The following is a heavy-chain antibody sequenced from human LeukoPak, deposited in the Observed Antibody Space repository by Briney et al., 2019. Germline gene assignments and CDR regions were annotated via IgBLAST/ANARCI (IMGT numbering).Heavy chain of an antibody. J-gene: IGHJ6*02. CDR3: ARDSLRFLDESYYYYGMDV. Sequence: GGSLRLSCAASGFTFSSYGMHWVRQAPGKGLEWVAVISYDGSNKYYADSVKGRFTISRDNSKNTLYLQMNSLRAEDTAVYYCARDSLRFLDESYYYYGMDVWGQGTTVTVSS. CDR1: GFTFSSYG. V-gene: IGHV3-30*03. D-gene: IGHD3-3*01. CDR2: ISYDGSNK.